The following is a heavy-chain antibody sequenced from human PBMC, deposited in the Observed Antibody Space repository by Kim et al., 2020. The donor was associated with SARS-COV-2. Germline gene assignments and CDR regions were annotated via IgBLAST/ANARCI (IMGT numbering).Heavy chain of an antibody. CDR3: ARHARRLMVRGAAWIDP. Sequence: SETLSLTCTVSGGSISSSSYYWGWIRQPPGKGLEWIGSIYYSGSTYYNPSLKSRVTISVDTSKNQFSLKLSSVTAADTAVDYCARHARRLMVRGAAWIDPWGQGTLVTVS. J-gene: IGHJ5*02. CDR1: GGSISSSSYY. V-gene: IGHV4-39*01. D-gene: IGHD3-10*01. CDR2: IYYSGST.